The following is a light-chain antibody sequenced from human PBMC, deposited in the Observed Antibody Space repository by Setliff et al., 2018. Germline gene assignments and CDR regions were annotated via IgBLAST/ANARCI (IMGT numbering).Light chain of an antibody. CDR1: SSDVGAYVH. CDR3: CSYAGIHTLI. J-gene: IGLJ2*01. Sequence: QSALSQPRSVSGSPGQSVTISCTVTSSDVGAYVHVSWYQQHPDTAPKLILYDVNNRPSGVPDRFSGSKFGNTASLTISGLQTEDEADYYCCSYAGIHTLIFGGGTKVTVL. V-gene: IGLV2-11*01. CDR2: DVN.